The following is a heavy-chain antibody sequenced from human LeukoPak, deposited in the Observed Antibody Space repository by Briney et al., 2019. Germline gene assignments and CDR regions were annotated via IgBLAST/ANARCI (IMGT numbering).Heavy chain of an antibody. V-gene: IGHV3-64*01. CDR2: ISSNGGST. CDR1: GFTFSSYA. D-gene: IGHD3-22*01. Sequence: QPGGSLRLSCAASGFTFSSYAMHWVRQAPGKGLEYVSAISSNGGSTYYANSEKGRFTISRDNSKNTLYLQMGSLRAEDMAVYYCASPAPYDSSVSFDYWGQGTLVTVSS. CDR3: ASPAPYDSSVSFDY. J-gene: IGHJ4*02.